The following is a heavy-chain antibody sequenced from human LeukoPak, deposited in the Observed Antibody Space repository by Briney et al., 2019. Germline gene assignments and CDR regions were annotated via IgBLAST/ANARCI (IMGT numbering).Heavy chain of an antibody. CDR1: GFTVSSNY. V-gene: IGHV3-21*01. Sequence: GGSLRLSCAASGFTVSSNYMNWVRQAPGKGLEWVSSISSSSSYIYYADSVKGRFTISRDNAKNSLYLQMNSLRAEDTAVYYCARDPDNSYGGTIWGQGTLVTVSS. CDR3: ARDPDNSYGGTI. D-gene: IGHD5-18*01. CDR2: ISSSSSYI. J-gene: IGHJ4*02.